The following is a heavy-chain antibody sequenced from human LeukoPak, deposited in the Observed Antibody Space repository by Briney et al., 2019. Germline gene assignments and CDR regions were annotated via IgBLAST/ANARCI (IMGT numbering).Heavy chain of an antibody. CDR1: GFTFSSYA. CDR2: IRVSGGST. Sequence: PGGSLRLSCAASGFTFSSYAVSWVRRAPGKGLEWASTIRVSGGSTYYADSVKGRFTISRDTSKNTLFLQMNSLRVEDTAVYYCAKHISSSWPTTFDYWGQGALVTVSS. J-gene: IGHJ4*02. V-gene: IGHV3-23*01. CDR3: AKHISSSWPTTFDY. D-gene: IGHD6-13*01.